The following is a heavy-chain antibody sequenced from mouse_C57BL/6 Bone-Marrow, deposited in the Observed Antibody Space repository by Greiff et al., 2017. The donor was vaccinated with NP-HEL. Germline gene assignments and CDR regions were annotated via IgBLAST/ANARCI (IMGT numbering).Heavy chain of an antibody. CDR1: GYTFTDYY. J-gene: IGHJ3*01. CDR3: AKGLDSNYQAWFAY. D-gene: IGHD2-5*01. Sequence: VKLQESGAELVRPGASVKLSCKASGYTFTDYYINWVKQRPGQGLEWIARIYPGSGNTYYNEKFKGKATLTAEKSSSTAYMQLSSLTSEDSAVYFCAKGLDSNYQAWFAYWGQGTLVTVSA. CDR2: IYPGSGNT. V-gene: IGHV1-76*01.